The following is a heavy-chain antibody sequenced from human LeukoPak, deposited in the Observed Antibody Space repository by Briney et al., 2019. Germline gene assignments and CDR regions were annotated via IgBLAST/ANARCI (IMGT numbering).Heavy chain of an antibody. CDR3: AKRVSGWYQIDY. J-gene: IGHJ4*02. CDR1: GFTFSNYA. CDR2: ITGSGGST. D-gene: IGHD6-19*01. V-gene: IGHV3-23*01. Sequence: GGSLRLSCAASGFTFSNYAMSWVRQAPGKGLEWVSAITGSGGSTYYADSVRGRFTISRDNSKNTLFLQMNSLRAEDTAVYYCAKRVSGWYQIDYWGQGTLVTVSS.